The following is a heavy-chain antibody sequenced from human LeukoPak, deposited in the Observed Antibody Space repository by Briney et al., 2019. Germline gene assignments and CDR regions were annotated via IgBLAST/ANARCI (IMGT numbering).Heavy chain of an antibody. CDR3: ANIRRGY. CDR2: INHSGST. Sequence: PSETLSLTCAVYGGSFSGYYWGWIRQPPGKGLEWIGEINHSGSTNYNPSLKSRVTISVDASKNQFSLKLSSVTAADTAVYYCANIRRGYWGQGTLVTVSS. CDR1: GGSFSGYY. D-gene: IGHD3-10*01. J-gene: IGHJ4*02. V-gene: IGHV4-34*01.